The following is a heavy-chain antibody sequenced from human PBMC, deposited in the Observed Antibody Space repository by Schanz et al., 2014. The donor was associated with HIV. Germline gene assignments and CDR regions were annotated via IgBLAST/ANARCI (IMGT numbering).Heavy chain of an antibody. D-gene: IGHD6-19*01. CDR1: GFHFDDYA. V-gene: IGHV3-9*01. Sequence: DVQLVESGGGLVKPGRSLRLSCAASGFHFDDYAMYWVRQSPGKGLEWVSGISWSSNNIGYVDSVKGRFTISRDTAKNSLFLQMNSLRAEDTALYYCARGRSGRGALFVGMDVWGQGTTVTVSS. CDR3: ARGRSGRGALFVGMDV. J-gene: IGHJ6*02. CDR2: ISWSSNNI.